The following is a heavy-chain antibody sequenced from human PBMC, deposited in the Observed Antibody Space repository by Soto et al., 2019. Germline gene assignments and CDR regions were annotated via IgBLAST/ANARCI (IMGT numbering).Heavy chain of an antibody. CDR1: GYYIRNGYY. V-gene: IGHV4-38-2*02. Sequence: SETLSLTCTVSGYYIRNGYYWGWIRPPPGKGLEWIGTIYHSGSTYYNPSLKSRVTISVDASENHFSLKLSSVTAADTAVYYCARVGPYCGGDCYSPPPWGQGTLITVSS. D-gene: IGHD2-21*02. J-gene: IGHJ5*02. CDR2: IYHSGST. CDR3: ARVGPYCGGDCYSPPP.